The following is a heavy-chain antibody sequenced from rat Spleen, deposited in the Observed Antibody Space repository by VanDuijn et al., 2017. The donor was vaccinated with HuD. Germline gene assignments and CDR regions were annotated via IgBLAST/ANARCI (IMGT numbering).Heavy chain of an antibody. Sequence: EVQLVESGGGLVQPGRSLKLSCAASGFTFSNYDMAWVRQAPTKGLEWVASISYDGGSTYYRDSVKGRFTISRDNAKSSLYLQMDSLRSEDTATYYCARSGYGGYYFDYWGQGVMVTVSS. CDR1: GFTFSNYD. J-gene: IGHJ2*01. D-gene: IGHD1-11*01. V-gene: IGHV5-20*01. CDR3: ARSGYGGYYFDY. CDR2: ISYDGGST.